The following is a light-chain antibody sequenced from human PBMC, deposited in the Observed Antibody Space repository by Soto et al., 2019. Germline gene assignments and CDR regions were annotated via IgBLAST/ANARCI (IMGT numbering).Light chain of an antibody. Sequence: QSVLTQPPSVSAAPGQTVTISCSGSGSNIGNNYVSWYQHLPGAAPKLLLFETNRRPAGIPDRFSGSKSGTSATLGITGLQTADEGAYYCASSDNSLSDGRVFGAGTKLTVL. CDR3: ASSDNSLSDGRV. V-gene: IGLV1-51*02. CDR1: GSNIGNNY. J-gene: IGLJ1*01. CDR2: ETN.